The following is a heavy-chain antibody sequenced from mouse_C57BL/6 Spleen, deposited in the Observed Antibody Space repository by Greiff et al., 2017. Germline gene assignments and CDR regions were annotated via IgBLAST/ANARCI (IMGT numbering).Heavy chain of an antibody. CDR1: GFNIKDYY. CDR2: IDPEDGET. CDR3: AREYYRYYEFAY. V-gene: IGHV14-2*01. D-gene: IGHD2-14*01. Sequence: EVQLQQSGAELVKPGASVKLSCTASGFNIKDYYMHWVKQRPEKGLEWIGRIDPEDGETKYAPKFQGMATITADTSTNTAHLQLSSLTSEDTAVYYCAREYYRYYEFAYWGQGTLVTVSA. J-gene: IGHJ3*01.